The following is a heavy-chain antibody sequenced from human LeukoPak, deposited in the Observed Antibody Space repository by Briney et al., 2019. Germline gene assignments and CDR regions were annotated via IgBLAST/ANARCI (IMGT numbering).Heavy chain of an antibody. CDR1: GGSFSGYY. V-gene: IGHV4-34*01. CDR2: INHSGST. Sequence: PSETLSLTCAVYGGSFSGYYWSWIRQPPGKGLEWIGEINHSGSTNYNPSLKSRVTISVDTSKNQFSLKLSSVTAADTAVNYCARGLRRFDYWGQGTLVTVSS. CDR3: ARGLRRFDY. J-gene: IGHJ4*02.